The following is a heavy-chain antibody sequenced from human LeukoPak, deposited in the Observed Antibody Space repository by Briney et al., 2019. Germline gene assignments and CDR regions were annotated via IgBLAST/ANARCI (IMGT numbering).Heavy chain of an antibody. Sequence: GGSLRLSCAASGFTFSSYSMNWVRQAPGKGLEWVSSISSSSSYIYYADSVKGRFTISRDNAKNSLYLQMNSLRAEDTAVYYCARDGAITIVRGPLDYWGQGTLVTVSS. D-gene: IGHD3-10*01. V-gene: IGHV3-21*01. CDR3: ARDGAITIVRGPLDY. J-gene: IGHJ4*02. CDR1: GFTFSSYS. CDR2: ISSSSSYI.